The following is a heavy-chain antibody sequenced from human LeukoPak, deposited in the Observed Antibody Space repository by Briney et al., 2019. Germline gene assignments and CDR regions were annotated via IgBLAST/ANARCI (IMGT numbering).Heavy chain of an antibody. J-gene: IGHJ5*02. V-gene: IGHV4-4*07. D-gene: IGHD6-13*01. CDR3: ARAAPAYSSSWYWFDP. Sequence: SETLSLTCAVSGGSISSYYWSWIRQPAGKGLEWIGRIYTSGSTNYNPSLKSRVTMSVDTSKNQFSLKLSSVTAADTAVYYCARAAPAYSSSWYWFDPWGQGTLVTVSS. CDR2: IYTSGST. CDR1: GGSISSYY.